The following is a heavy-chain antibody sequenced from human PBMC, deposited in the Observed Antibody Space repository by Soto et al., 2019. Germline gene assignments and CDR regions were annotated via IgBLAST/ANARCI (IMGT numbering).Heavy chain of an antibody. CDR2: INPDGSTT. J-gene: IGHJ4*02. CDR1: GFTLSRYW. Sequence: EVQLVESGGGLVQPGGSLRLSCAASGFTLSRYWVHWVHQVPGKGLVWVSRINPDGSTTNYADSVKGRFTVSRDNAKNTVYLHMNSLRAEDTAVYYCTRDTTGPDDHWGQGTLVTVSS. CDR3: TRDTTGPDDH. V-gene: IGHV3-74*01. D-gene: IGHD1-1*01.